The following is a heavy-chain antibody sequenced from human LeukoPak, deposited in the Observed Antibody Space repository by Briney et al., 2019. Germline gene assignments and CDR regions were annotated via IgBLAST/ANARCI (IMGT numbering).Heavy chain of an antibody. CDR2: IYYSGSA. V-gene: IGHV4-59*01. CDR1: GGSISSYY. CDR3: ARVLCGGGSCLFDY. D-gene: IGHD2-15*01. Sequence: SETLSLTCTVSGGSISSYYWSWIRQPPGKGLEWIGYIYYSGSANYNPSLKSRVTISVDTSKNQFSLKLSTVTAADTAVYYCARVLCGGGSCLFDYWGQGTLVTVSS. J-gene: IGHJ4*02.